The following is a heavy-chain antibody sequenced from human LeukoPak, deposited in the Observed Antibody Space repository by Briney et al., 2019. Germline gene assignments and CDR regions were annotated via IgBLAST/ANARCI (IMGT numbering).Heavy chain of an antibody. Sequence: SETLSLTCTVSGGSISSYYWSWIRQPPGKGLEWIGYIYYSGSTNYNPSLKSRVTISVDTSKNQFSLKLSSVTAADTAVYYCAREVGAGYDFWGGYPYGSAFDIWGQGTMVTVSS. CDR1: GGSISSYY. CDR2: IYYSGST. CDR3: AREVGAGYDFWGGYPYGSAFDI. V-gene: IGHV4-59*01. D-gene: IGHD3-3*01. J-gene: IGHJ3*02.